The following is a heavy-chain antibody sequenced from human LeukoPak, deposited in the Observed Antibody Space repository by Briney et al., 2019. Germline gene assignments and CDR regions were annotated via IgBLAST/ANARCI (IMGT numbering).Heavy chain of an antibody. V-gene: IGHV3-23*01. Sequence: GGSLRLSCAASGFTFSNYGMSWVRQAPGKGLEWVSAISGSGRRTYYADSVKGRFTISRDNSKNTLYLQMNSLRAEDTAVYYCARVVDTPMVLYGAFDIWGQGTMVTVSS. D-gene: IGHD5-18*01. J-gene: IGHJ3*02. CDR2: ISGSGRRT. CDR3: ARVVDTPMVLYGAFDI. CDR1: GFTFSNYG.